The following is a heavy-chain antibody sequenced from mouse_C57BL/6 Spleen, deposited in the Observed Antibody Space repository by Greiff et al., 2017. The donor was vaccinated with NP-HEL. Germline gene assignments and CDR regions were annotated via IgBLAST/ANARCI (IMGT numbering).Heavy chain of an antibody. V-gene: IGHV5-6*01. CDR2: ISSGGSYT. J-gene: IGHJ1*03. Sequence: EVMLVESGGDLVKPGGSLKLSCAASGFTFSSYGMSWVRQTPDKRLEWVATISSGGSYTYYPDSVKGRFTISRDNAKNTLYLQMSNLKSEDTAMYYCARGYFDVWGTGTTVTVSS. CDR1: GFTFSSYG. CDR3: ARGYFDV.